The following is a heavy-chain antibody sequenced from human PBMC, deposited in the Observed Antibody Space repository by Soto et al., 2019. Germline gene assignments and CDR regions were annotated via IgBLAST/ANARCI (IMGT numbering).Heavy chain of an antibody. D-gene: IGHD1-26*01. CDR2: LSYTGNSYKP. J-gene: IGHJ4*02. Sequence: QVQLQESGPGLVKASQTLSLTCTVSGASISGSDHYLSWIRQPPGKGLEWIGHLSYTGNSYKPYYNPSLQSRPTISLDTPNNPLSPSMTSVTAADTAVYFCARSGRSLLDYWRQGALVSVSS. CDR1: GASISGSDHY. CDR3: ARSGRSLLDY. V-gene: IGHV4-30-4*01.